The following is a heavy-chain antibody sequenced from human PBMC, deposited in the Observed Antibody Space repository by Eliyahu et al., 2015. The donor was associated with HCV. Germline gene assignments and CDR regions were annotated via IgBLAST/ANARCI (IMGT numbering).Heavy chain of an antibody. V-gene: IGHV6-1*01. J-gene: IGHJ4*02. CDR2: TYYRSKWYN. Sequence: QVQLQQSGPGLVKPSQTLSLTCAISGDSVSSNSXAWNLIRQSPSRGLEWLGRTYYRSKWYNDYAVSVKSRITINPDTSKNQFSLQLNSVTPEDTAVYYCAKTGTTWGMFGHYFDYWGQGTLVTVSS. CDR3: AKTGTTWGMFGHYFDY. CDR1: GDSVSSNSXA. D-gene: IGHD1-7*01.